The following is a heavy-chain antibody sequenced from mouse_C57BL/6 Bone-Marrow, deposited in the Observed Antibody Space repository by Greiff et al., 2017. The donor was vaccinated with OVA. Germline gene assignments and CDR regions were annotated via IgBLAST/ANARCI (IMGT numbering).Heavy chain of an antibody. Sequence: EVMLVESGGGLVQPGGSLKLSCAASGFTFSDYGMAWVRQAPRKGPEWVAFISNLAYSIYYADTVTGRFTISRENAKNTLYLEMSSLRSKDTAMYYCARRYILDDGYPDYYAMDYWGQGTSVTVSS. V-gene: IGHV5-15*01. J-gene: IGHJ4*01. CDR3: ARRYILDDGYPDYYAMDY. CDR2: ISNLAYSI. CDR1: GFTFSDYG. D-gene: IGHD2-3*01.